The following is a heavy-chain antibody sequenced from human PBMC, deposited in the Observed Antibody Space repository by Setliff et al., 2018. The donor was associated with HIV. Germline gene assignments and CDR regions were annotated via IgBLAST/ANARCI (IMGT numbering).Heavy chain of an antibody. D-gene: IGHD6-13*01. J-gene: IGHJ4*02. CDR3: ARYSSSWHTFDY. Sequence: PGGSLRLSCAGSGFSFSNYAMTWVRQAPGKGLEWVAVIWYDGSNQNYADSVKGRLTVSRDNANNMLYLQMHSLTPEDAAIYHCARYSSSWHTFDYWGQGTLVTVSS. V-gene: IGHV3-33*01. CDR1: GFSFSNYA. CDR2: IWYDGSNQ.